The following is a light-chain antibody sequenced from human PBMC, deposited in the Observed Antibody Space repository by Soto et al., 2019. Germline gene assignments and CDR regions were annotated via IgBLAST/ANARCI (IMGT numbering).Light chain of an antibody. CDR3: KQYNNWPET. V-gene: IGKV3-15*01. CDR1: QSVGSN. Sequence: EIVLTQFPGTLSLSPGESATLSCRASQSVGSNLAWYQQKPGQAPRLLIYGASTRATGIPARFSGSGSGTEFTLTISSLQSEDFAVYYCKQYNNWPETFGQGTKVDI. J-gene: IGKJ1*01. CDR2: GAS.